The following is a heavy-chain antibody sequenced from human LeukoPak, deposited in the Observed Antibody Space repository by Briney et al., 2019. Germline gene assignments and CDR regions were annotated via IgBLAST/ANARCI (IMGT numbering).Heavy chain of an antibody. Sequence: PGGSLRLSCSASGFTCSSYEMNWVRQAPGKGLEWVSYISSSGSTIYYADSVKGGFTISRDNDKNSLYLQMNSLRAEETAVYYCARVGIDSSGYYDYYYGMDVWGQGTTVTVSS. D-gene: IGHD3-22*01. CDR2: ISSSGSTI. CDR3: ARVGIDSSGYYDYYYGMDV. J-gene: IGHJ6*02. CDR1: GFTCSSYE. V-gene: IGHV3-48*03.